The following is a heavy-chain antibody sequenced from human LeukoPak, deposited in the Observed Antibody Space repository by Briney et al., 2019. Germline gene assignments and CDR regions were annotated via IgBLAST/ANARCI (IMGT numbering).Heavy chain of an antibody. J-gene: IGHJ4*02. CDR2: ISSSGGGT. Sequence: GGSLRLSCAASGLTFSSYAMSRVRQAPGKGLEWVSSISSSGGGTYYADSVKGRFTISRDNSKNSLFLQMNNLRAEDTAVYYCSKRGAYYFDYWGQGTLVTVSS. D-gene: IGHD1-26*01. CDR3: SKRGAYYFDY. V-gene: IGHV3-23*01. CDR1: GLTFSSYA.